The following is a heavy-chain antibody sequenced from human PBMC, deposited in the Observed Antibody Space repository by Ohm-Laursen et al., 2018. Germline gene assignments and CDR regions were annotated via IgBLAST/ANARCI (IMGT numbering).Heavy chain of an antibody. J-gene: IGHJ4*02. V-gene: IGHV4-4*07. CDR2: IHSSGST. D-gene: IGHD6-13*01. Sequence: GTLSLTCTVSGGSINNYYWSWIRQPAGKALEWIGRIHSSGSTSYNPSLKSRVNMSIETSDNQFSLRLASVTAADTAVYYCARGGSKAAAVFDFWGQGTLVTVSS. CDR1: GGSINNYY. CDR3: ARGGSKAAAVFDF.